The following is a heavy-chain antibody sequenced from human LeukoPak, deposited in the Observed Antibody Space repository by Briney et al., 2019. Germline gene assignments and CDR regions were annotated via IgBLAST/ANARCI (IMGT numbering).Heavy chain of an antibody. V-gene: IGHV4-30-4*01. J-gene: IGHJ4*02. D-gene: IGHD3-10*01. CDR2: IYYSGST. CDR1: GGSISSGDYY. Sequence: SETLSLTCTVSGGSISSGDYYWSWIRQPPGKGLEWIGYIYYSGSTYYNPSLKSRVTISVDTSKNQFSLKLSSVTAADTAVYYCARLKVYYYGSGSPPGYYFDYWGQGTLVTVSS. CDR3: ARLKVYYYGSGSPPGYYFDY.